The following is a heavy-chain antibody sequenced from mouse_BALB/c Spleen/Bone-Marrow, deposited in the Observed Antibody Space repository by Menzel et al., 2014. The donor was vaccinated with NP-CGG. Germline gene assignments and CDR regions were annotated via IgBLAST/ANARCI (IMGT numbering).Heavy chain of an antibody. J-gene: IGHJ2*01. D-gene: IGHD3-1*01. CDR1: GYTFSNYW. CDR3: TTLARSDFDY. CDR2: IYPGNSDT. Sequence: VQLQQSGTGLARPGAAVKMSCKASGYTFSNYWMHWVKQRPGQGLEWIGTIYPGNSDTTYNQKFKGKAKLTAVTSTSTAYMELSSLTNEDSTVYYCTTLARSDFDYWGQGTTLTVSS. V-gene: IGHV1-5*01.